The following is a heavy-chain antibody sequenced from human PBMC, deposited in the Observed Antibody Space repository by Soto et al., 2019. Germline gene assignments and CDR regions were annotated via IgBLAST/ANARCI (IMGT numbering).Heavy chain of an antibody. CDR3: ARGRYCSGGSCYSNWFDP. CDR2: IYYSGST. Sequence: SETLSLTCTVSGGSISSYYWSWIRQPPGKGLEWIGYIYYSGSTNYNPSLKSRVTISVDTSKNQFSLKLSSVTAADTAVYYCARGRYCSGGSCYSNWFDPWGQGTLVTVSS. D-gene: IGHD2-15*01. J-gene: IGHJ5*02. CDR1: GGSISSYY. V-gene: IGHV4-59*12.